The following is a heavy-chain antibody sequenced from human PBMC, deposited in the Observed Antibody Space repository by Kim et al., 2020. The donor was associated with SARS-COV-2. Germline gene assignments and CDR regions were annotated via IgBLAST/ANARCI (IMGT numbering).Heavy chain of an antibody. Sequence: GGSLRLSCAASGFTVSNSYMSWVRQAPGKGLEGVSIIYSDGSTSYDDSVKGRFTISRDNSKNTLYLQLINLRAEDTAVYYVARDGLLIKWYFDLLCRGTL. CDR2: IYSDGST. V-gene: IGHV3-66*01. CDR1: GFTVSNSY. CDR3: ARDGLLIKWYFDL. D-gene: IGHD2-8*01. J-gene: IGHJ2*01.